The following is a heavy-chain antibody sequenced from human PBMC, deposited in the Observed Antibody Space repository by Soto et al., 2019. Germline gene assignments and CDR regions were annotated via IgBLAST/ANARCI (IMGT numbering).Heavy chain of an antibody. V-gene: IGHV2-5*02. D-gene: IGHD2-2*01. CDR2: IYWDDAK. CDR3: AHAYGGTSWPNDAFDV. Sequence: QITLKESGPTLVKPTQTLTLTCTFSGFSLSADGVGVGLIRQPPGTALELLALIYWDDAKRYRPSLKSRPTITKDTSKNQVVLPMTTMDPVDTAKYYCAHAYGGTSWPNDAFDVCGQGTVVTVSS. J-gene: IGHJ3*01. CDR1: GFSLSADGVG.